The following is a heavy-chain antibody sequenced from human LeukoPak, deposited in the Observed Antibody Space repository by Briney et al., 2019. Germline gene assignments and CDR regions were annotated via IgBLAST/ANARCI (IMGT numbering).Heavy chain of an antibody. CDR2: IYYSGST. D-gene: IGHD3-22*01. CDR1: SGSISSYY. Sequence: SETLSLTCTVSSGSISSYYWSWIRQPPGKGLEWIGYIYYSGSTNYNPSLKSRVTMSVDTSKSQFSLKLSSVTAADTAVYYCARDGTYYYNSRHAFDIWGQGTMVTVSS. CDR3: ARDGTYYYNSRHAFDI. J-gene: IGHJ3*02. V-gene: IGHV4-59*01.